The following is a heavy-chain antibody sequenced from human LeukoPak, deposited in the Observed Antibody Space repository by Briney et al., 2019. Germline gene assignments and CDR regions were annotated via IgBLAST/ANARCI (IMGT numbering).Heavy chain of an antibody. CDR3: ARGPRDYYDFWSGYLH. J-gene: IGHJ4*02. V-gene: IGHV3-66*02. Sequence: GGSLRLSCAASGLTVSSNYMSWVRQAPGKGLEWVSVIYSGGSTYYADSVKGRFTISRDNSKNTLYLQMNSLRAEDTAVYYCARGPRDYYDFWSGYLHWGQGTLVTVSS. CDR1: GLTVSSNY. D-gene: IGHD3-3*01. CDR2: IYSGGST.